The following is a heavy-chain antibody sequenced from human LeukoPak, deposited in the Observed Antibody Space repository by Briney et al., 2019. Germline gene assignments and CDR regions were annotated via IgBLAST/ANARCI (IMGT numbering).Heavy chain of an antibody. D-gene: IGHD3-22*01. V-gene: IGHV3-30*02. CDR3: AKDLVRITMIVADRGYAFDI. CDR2: IRYDGSNK. J-gene: IGHJ3*02. Sequence: PGGSLRLSCAASGFTFSSYGMHWVRQAPGKRLEWVAFIRYDGSNKYYADSVKARFTISRDNSKNTLYRRMNSLRAEDTSVYYCAKDLVRITMIVADRGYAFDIWGQGRMVTASS. CDR1: GFTFSSYG.